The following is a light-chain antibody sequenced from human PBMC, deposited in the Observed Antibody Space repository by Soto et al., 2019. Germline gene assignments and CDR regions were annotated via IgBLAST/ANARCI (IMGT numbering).Light chain of an antibody. CDR3: CSYAGSYTFVV. CDR1: SSDVGGYNS. V-gene: IGLV2-11*01. CDR2: DVS. J-gene: IGLJ2*01. Sequence: QLVLTQPRSVSGSPGQSVTISCTGTSSDVGGYNSVSWYQQHPGKAPKLIIYDVSKRPSGVPDRFSGSKSGNTASLTISGLQAEDEADYYCCSYAGSYTFVVFGGGTKLTVL.